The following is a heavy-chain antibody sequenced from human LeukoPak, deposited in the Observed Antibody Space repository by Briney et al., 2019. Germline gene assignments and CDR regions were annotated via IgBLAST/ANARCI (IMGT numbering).Heavy chain of an antibody. CDR3: ARQAQYCSSTSCSLDAYYYYMDV. Sequence: ASVKVSCKASGYTFTSYGISWVRQAPGQGLEWMGWISAYNGNTNYAQKLQGRVTMTTDTSTSTAYMELRSLRSDDTAVYYCARQAQYCSSTSCSLDAYYYYMDVWGKGTTVTISS. V-gene: IGHV1-18*01. CDR2: ISAYNGNT. CDR1: GYTFTSYG. J-gene: IGHJ6*03. D-gene: IGHD2-2*01.